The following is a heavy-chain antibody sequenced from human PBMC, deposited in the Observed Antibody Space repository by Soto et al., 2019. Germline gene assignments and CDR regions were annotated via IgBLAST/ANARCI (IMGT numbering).Heavy chain of an antibody. CDR3: ARDPGALENWNYYFDY. V-gene: IGHV3-30-3*01. Sequence: GGSLRLSCAASGFTFSSYAMHWVRQAPGKGLEWVAVISYDGSNKYYADSVKGRFTISRDNSKNTLYLQMNSLRAEDTAVYYCARDPGALENWNYYFDYWGQGTLVTVSS. D-gene: IGHD1-7*01. CDR2: ISYDGSNK. CDR1: GFTFSSYA. J-gene: IGHJ4*02.